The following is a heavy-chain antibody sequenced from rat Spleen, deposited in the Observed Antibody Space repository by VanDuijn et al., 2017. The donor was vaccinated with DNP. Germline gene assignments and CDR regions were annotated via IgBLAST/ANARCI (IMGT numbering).Heavy chain of an antibody. CDR1: GFIFSKYG. CDR2: ISTSGSRT. D-gene: IGHD1-3*01. Sequence: EVQLVELGGDLVQPGGSLKLSCVASGFIFSKYGMAWVRQAPTKGLEWVATISTSGSRTYYPDSVKGRFTISRDNAKSTLSLQIDSLRSEDTATYYCTTRSYGWFAYWGQGTLVTVSS. J-gene: IGHJ3*01. CDR3: TTRSYGWFAY. V-gene: IGHV5-27*01.